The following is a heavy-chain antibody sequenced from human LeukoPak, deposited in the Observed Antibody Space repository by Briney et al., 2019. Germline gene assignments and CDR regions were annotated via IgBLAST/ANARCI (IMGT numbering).Heavy chain of an antibody. Sequence: SVKVSCKASGGTFSSYAISWVRQAPGQGLEWMGGIIPIFGTANYAQKFQGRVTITTDESTSTAYMELSSLRSEDTAVYYCARGGGREYYYDSSGYYLGKYSFDYWGQGTLVTVSS. CDR1: GGTFSSYA. CDR2: IIPIFGTA. V-gene: IGHV1-69*05. CDR3: ARGGGREYYYDSSGYYLGKYSFDY. D-gene: IGHD3-22*01. J-gene: IGHJ4*02.